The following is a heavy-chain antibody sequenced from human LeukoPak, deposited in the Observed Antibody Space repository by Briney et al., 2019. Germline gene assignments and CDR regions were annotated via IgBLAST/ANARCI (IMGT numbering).Heavy chain of an antibody. V-gene: IGHV1-18*01. D-gene: IGHD4-11*01. J-gene: IGHJ5*02. CDR2: ISDYNGNT. CDR3: ARDLYRDSLPVSWFDP. CDR1: GYTFTSYG. Sequence: GASVKVSCKASGYTFTSYGISWVRQAPGRGLEWMGWISDYNGNTNYAQKLQGRVTMTTDTSTSTAYMELRSLRSDDTAVSYCARDLYRDSLPVSWFDPWGQGTLVTVSS.